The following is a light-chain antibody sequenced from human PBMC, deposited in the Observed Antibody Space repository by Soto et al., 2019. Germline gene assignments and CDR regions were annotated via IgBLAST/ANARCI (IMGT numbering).Light chain of an antibody. J-gene: IGKJ1*01. CDR1: QSVSSN. CDR2: GAS. V-gene: IGKV3-15*01. Sequence: EIVMTQSPATLSVSPGERATLSCRASQSVSSNLAWYQQTPGQAPRLLIYGASTRATGIPARFSGRGFGTDFTLTISRLEPEDFAVYYCQHSGDFRWTFGQGTKVDI. CDR3: QHSGDFRWT.